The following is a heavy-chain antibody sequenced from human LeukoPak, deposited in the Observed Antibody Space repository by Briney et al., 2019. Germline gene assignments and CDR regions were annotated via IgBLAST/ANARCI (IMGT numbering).Heavy chain of an antibody. Sequence: GGSLRLSCAASGFTFSSYAMSWVRQAPGKGLEWVSSISSSSSYIYYADSVKGRFTISRDNAKNSLYLQMNSLRAEDTAVYYCARDYRIAGSGWYPFDYWGQGTLVTVSS. CDR3: ARDYRIAGSGWYPFDY. D-gene: IGHD6-19*01. J-gene: IGHJ4*02. V-gene: IGHV3-21*01. CDR1: GFTFSSYA. CDR2: ISSSSSYI.